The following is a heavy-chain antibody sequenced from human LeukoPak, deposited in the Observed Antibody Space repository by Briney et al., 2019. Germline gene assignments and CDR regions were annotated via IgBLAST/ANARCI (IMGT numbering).Heavy chain of an antibody. J-gene: IGHJ4*02. D-gene: IGHD3-22*01. V-gene: IGHV1-69*04. CDR2: IIPILGIA. Sequence: SVKVSCKASGGTFSSYTISWVRQAPGQGLEWMGRIIPILGIANYAQKFQGRVTITADKSTSAAYMELSSLRSEDTAVYYCARDPRIKDHSSGYDDYWGQGTLVTVSS. CDR3: ARDPRIKDHSSGYDDY. CDR1: GGTFSSYT.